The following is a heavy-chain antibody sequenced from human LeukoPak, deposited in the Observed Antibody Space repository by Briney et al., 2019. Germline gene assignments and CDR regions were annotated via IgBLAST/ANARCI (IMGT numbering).Heavy chain of an antibody. CDR1: GFTFSSYS. Sequence: GGSLRLSCAASGFTFSSYSMNWVRQAPGKGLEWVSLISRDGGNTYYADSVKGRFTISRDNSKNSLYLQMNSLTTEDTAFYYCAKDGKMATISWTNFDYWGQGTLVTVSS. J-gene: IGHJ4*02. CDR2: ISRDGGNT. D-gene: IGHD5-24*01. CDR3: AKDGKMATISWTNFDY. V-gene: IGHV3-43*01.